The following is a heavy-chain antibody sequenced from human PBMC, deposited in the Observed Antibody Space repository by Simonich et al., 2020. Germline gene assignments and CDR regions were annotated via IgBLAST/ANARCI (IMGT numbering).Heavy chain of an antibody. CDR2: IKSGGSK. Sequence: EVQLVESGGGLIQPGGSLRLSCAASGFTVSSNYMSWVRQAPGKGREWGSIIKSGGSKYYADSVKGRFTISRDNSKNTLYLQINSLRAEDTAVYYCARWTATGYYFDYWGQGTLVTVSS. D-gene: IGHD1-1*01. V-gene: IGHV3-53*01. CDR3: ARWTATGYYFDY. CDR1: GFTVSSNY. J-gene: IGHJ4*02.